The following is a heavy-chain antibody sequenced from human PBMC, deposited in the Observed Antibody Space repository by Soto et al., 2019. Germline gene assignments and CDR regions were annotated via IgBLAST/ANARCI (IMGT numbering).Heavy chain of an antibody. J-gene: IGHJ6*03. Sequence: GGSLRLSCAASGFTFSSYSMNWVRQAPGKGLEWVSSISSSSSYIYYADSVKGRFTISLDTSKNQFSLKLSSVTAADTAVYFCARGNTHGYYYMDVWGRGTTVTVSS. CDR2: ISSSSSYI. CDR3: ARGNTHGYYYMDV. V-gene: IGHV3-21*04. D-gene: IGHD3-22*01. CDR1: GFTFSSYS.